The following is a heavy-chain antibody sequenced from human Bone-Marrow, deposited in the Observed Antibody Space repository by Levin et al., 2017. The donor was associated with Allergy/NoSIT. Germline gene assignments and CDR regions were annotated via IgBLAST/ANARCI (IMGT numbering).Heavy chain of an antibody. D-gene: IGHD3-10*01. V-gene: IGHV4-61*01. CDR1: GGSVSSDTYY. CDR2: ISSSGST. J-gene: IGHJ4*02. Sequence: SSETLSLTCTVSGGSVSSDTYYWSWIRQPPGKGLEWIGYISSSGSTSYNPSLMSRVTISVHTSKNQFSLKLTSVTPADTAVYYCARDYYSDVTGWVWGPGSLVTVSS. CDR3: ARDYYSDVTGWV.